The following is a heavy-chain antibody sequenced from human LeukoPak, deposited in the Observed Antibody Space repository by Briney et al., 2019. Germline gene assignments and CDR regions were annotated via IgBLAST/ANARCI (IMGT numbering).Heavy chain of an antibody. CDR2: ISGSGGST. J-gene: IGHJ6*03. CDR3: ARAEGNYDFWSGPPYYYYMDV. CDR1: GFTFSNAW. D-gene: IGHD3-3*01. V-gene: IGHV3-23*01. Sequence: GGSLRLSCAASGFTFSNAWMSWVRQAPGKGLEWVSAISGSGGSTYYADSVKGRFTISRDNSKNTLYLQMNSLRAEDTAVYYCARAEGNYDFWSGPPYYYYMDVWGKGTTVTVSS.